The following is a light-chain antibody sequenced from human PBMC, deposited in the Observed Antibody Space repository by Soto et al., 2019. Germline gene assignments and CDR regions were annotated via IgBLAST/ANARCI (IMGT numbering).Light chain of an antibody. CDR2: DAS. J-gene: IGKJ5*01. CDR1: HSVSTY. Sequence: EVGLTQSPATLSFSKGERATPSCRASHSVSTYLAWYQHKPGQAPRLLIYDASNRATGGPARFSGSGSGTDFTLTISSLEPEDFAVYYCQQYGSSLSTFGQGTRLEIK. CDR3: QQYGSSLST. V-gene: IGKV3-11*01.